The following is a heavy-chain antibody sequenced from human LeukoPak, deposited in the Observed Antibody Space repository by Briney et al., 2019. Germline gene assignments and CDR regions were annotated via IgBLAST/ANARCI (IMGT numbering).Heavy chain of an antibody. CDR1: GGTFTSYA. J-gene: IGHJ6*03. CDR2: IIPYFGAG. CDR3: ARETAPNYDFWSGYRAPGYYYYMDV. D-gene: IGHD3-3*01. Sequence: ASVKVSCKASGGTFTSYAICWVRQPPGQGIELKGGIIPYFGAGTYAQKFQGRVTITADESTSTAYMELSSLRSEDTAVYYCARETAPNYDFWSGYRAPGYYYYMDVWGKGTTVTVSS. V-gene: IGHV1-69*13.